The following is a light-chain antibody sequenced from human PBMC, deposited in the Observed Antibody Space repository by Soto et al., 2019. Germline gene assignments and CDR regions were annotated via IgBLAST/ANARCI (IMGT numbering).Light chain of an antibody. CDR3: QQYDNWPPYT. J-gene: IGKJ2*01. Sequence: DIVMTQSPDSLAVSLGERANINCKPSLSLLYTSNNKNYLAWYQQKPGQPPKLLLYWASNRQSGVPDRFSGSGSGTHFTLTISSLQAEDVAVYYCQQYDNWPPYTFGQGTQVDIK. V-gene: IGKV4-1*01. CDR1: LSLLYTSNNKNY. CDR2: WAS.